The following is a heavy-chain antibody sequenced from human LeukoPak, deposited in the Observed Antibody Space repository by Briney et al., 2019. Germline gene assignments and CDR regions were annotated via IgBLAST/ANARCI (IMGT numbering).Heavy chain of an antibody. J-gene: IGHJ3*01. V-gene: IGHV3-11*01. CDR2: IIASGSHI. CDR1: GFTLSDYH. D-gene: IGHD1-26*01. CDR3: ARDNGVGGAFSL. Sequence: GALRLSCAASGFTLSDYHMRWIRQAPGKGLEWVSYIIASGSHIYYADSVRGRFTVSRDNAKNSLYLQMNSLGAEDTAVYYCARDNGVGGAFSLWGQGTMVTVSS.